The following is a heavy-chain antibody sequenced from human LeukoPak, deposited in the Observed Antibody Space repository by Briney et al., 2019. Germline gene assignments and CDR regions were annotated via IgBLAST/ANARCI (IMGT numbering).Heavy chain of an antibody. CDR1: GFTFTNYW. CDR2: IYPGDSDS. J-gene: IGHJ4*02. CDR3: ASPHGSGSYYNPKL. V-gene: IGHV5-51*01. D-gene: IGHD3-10*01. Sequence: GESLKISCKASGFTFTNYWIGWVRQMPGKGLEWMGIIYPGDSDSRYSPSFQGQVTISADRSISTTYLQWSSLKASDTAVYYCASPHGSGSYYNPKLWGQGTLVTVSS.